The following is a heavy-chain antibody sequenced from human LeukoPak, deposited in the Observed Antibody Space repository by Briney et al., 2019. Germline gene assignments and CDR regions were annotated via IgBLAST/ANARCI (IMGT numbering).Heavy chain of an antibody. CDR1: GYTLTELS. CDR2: FDPEDGET. D-gene: IGHD3-22*01. J-gene: IGHJ4*02. V-gene: IGHV1-24*01. Sequence: GASVKVSCKVSGYTLTELSMHWVRQAPGKGLEWMGGFDPEDGETIYAQKFQGRVTMTEDTSTDTAYMELSSLRSEDTAVYYCATVSIKYYYDSTRPYYFDCWGQGTLVTVSS. CDR3: ATVSIKYYYDSTRPYYFDC.